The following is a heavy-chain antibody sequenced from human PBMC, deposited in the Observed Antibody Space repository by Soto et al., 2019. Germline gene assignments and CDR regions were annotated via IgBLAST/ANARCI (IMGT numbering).Heavy chain of an antibody. D-gene: IGHD1-26*01. Sequence: PSETLSLTCTVSGGSVSSGSYYWSWIRQPPGKRLGWIAYIYYSGSTNYNPSLKSRVTISVDTSKNQFSLKLSSVTAADTAVYYCAREYGGSYYVLFDYWGQGALVTVSS. V-gene: IGHV4-61*01. CDR1: GGSVSSGSYY. CDR2: IYYSGST. CDR3: AREYGGSYYVLFDY. J-gene: IGHJ4*02.